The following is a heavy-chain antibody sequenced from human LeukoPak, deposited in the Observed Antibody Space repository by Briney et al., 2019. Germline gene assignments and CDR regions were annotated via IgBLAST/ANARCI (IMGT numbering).Heavy chain of an antibody. Sequence: ASVKVSCKASGYTFTSYYIHWVRQAPGQGLEWMGIINPSGGSTTYAQKFQGRVTMTRDTSTSTVYMELSSLRSDDTAVYYCARGRYPQLPGDWGQGTLVTVSS. D-gene: IGHD1-26*01. CDR1: GYTFTSYY. CDR3: ARGRYPQLPGD. V-gene: IGHV1-46*01. CDR2: INPSGGST. J-gene: IGHJ4*02.